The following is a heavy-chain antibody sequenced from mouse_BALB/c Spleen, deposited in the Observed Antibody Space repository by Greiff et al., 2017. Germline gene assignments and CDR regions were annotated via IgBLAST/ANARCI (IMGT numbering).Heavy chain of an antibody. V-gene: IGHV2-9*02. D-gene: IGHD2-4*01. CDR2: IWAGGST. J-gene: IGHJ3*01. CDR3: ARIEGITRGNAY. CDR1: GFSLTSYG. Sequence: VKLVESGPGLVAPSQSLSITCTVSGFSLTSYGVHWVRQPPGEGLEWLGVIWAGGSTNYNSALMSRLSISKDNSKSQVFLKMNSLQTDDTAMYYCARIEGITRGNAYWGQGTLVTVSA.